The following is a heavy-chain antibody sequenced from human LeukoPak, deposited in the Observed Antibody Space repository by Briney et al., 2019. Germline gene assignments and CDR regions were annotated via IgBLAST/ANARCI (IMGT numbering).Heavy chain of an antibody. CDR3: AKGDSYYDFCLLN. Sequence: GGSLRLSCAASGFTFSSYSMNWVRQAPGKGLEWVSSISSSSSYIYYADSLKGRFTISRDNAKSSLYLQVSSLRAEDTAVYYCAKGDSYYDFCLLNWGQGTLVTVSS. D-gene: IGHD3-3*01. V-gene: IGHV3-21*04. CDR2: ISSSSSYI. CDR1: GFTFSSYS. J-gene: IGHJ4*02.